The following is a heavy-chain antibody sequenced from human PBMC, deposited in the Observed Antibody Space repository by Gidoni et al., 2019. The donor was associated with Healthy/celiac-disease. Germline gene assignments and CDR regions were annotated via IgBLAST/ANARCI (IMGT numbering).Heavy chain of an antibody. CDR1: GFTFSGSA. CDR2: IRSKANSYAT. Sequence: EVQLVESGGGLVQPGGSPKLSCAASGFTFSGSAMHWVRQASGKGLEWVGRIRSKANSYATAYAASVKGRFTISRDDSKNTAYLQMNSLKTEDTAVYYCTRLDYGGNSGDYWGQGTLVTVSS. D-gene: IGHD4-17*01. J-gene: IGHJ4*02. V-gene: IGHV3-73*02. CDR3: TRLDYGGNSGDY.